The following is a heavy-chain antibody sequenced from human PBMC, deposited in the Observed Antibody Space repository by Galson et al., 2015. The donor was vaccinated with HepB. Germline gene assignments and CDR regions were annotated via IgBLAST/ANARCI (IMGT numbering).Heavy chain of an antibody. D-gene: IGHD3-22*01. CDR1: GGTFSSYT. CDR2: IIPILGIA. CDR3: ARTYYYDSSGYYYDDY. Sequence: SVKVSCKASGGTFSSYTISWVRQAPGQGLEWMGRIIPILGIANYAQKFQGRVTITADKSTSTAYMELSSLRSEDTAVYYCARTYYYDSSGYYYDDYWGQGTLVTVSS. J-gene: IGHJ4*02. V-gene: IGHV1-69*02.